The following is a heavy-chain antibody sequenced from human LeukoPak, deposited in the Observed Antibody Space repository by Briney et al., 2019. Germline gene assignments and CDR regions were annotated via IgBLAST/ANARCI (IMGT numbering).Heavy chain of an antibody. CDR2: INPVASDT. CDR3: TRLIGGASRDY. Sequence: GESLKISWKGSGYSFSTYWIGWVRQMPGKGLEWREIINPVASDTSYSPSSQCPVTISAHKSISTAYLQWSSLKAPHTAMYHCTRLIGGASRDYWGQGTLVTVSS. CDR1: GYSFSTYW. V-gene: IGHV5-51*01. J-gene: IGHJ4*02. D-gene: IGHD4-17*01.